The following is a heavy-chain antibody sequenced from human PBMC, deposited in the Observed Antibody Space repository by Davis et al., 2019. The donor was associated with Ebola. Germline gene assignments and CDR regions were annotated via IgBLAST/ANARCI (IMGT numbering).Heavy chain of an antibody. CDR1: GFPISHNY. CDR3: ARWGVGGPWGGYFDT. V-gene: IGHV3-53*01. Sequence: GGSLRLSCAASGFPISHNYMSWIRQAPRKGLEWLAVLYNTGTTYYADSLRGRFTISRHSSENTLYLQMDSLTSEDTALYYCARWGVGGPWGGYFDTWGQGTLVTVSS. CDR2: LYNTGTT. D-gene: IGHD1-26*01. J-gene: IGHJ4*02.